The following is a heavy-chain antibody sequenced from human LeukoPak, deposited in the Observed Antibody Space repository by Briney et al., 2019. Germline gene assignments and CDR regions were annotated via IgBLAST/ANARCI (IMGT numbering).Heavy chain of an antibody. CDR1: GGSFSGYY. Sequence: SETLSLTCAVYGGSFSGYYWSWIRQPPGKGLEWIGEINHSGSTNYNPSLKSRVTISVDTSKNQFSLKLSSVTAADTAVYYCARGVLRYLNDAFDIWGQGTMVTVSS. J-gene: IGHJ3*02. CDR3: ARGVLRYLNDAFDI. D-gene: IGHD3-9*01. CDR2: INHSGST. V-gene: IGHV4-34*01.